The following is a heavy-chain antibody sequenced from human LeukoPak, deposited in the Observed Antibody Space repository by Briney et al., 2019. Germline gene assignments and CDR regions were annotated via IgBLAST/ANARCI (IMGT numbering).Heavy chain of an antibody. J-gene: IGHJ5*02. CDR1: GYTFTSYY. CDR2: INPSGGST. V-gene: IGHV1-46*01. Sequence: RASVKVSCKASGYTFTSYYMHWVRQAPGQGLEWMGIINPSGGSTSYAQKFRGRVTMTRDTSISTAYMELSRLRSDDTAVYYCATGAVAGIGGHWFDPWGQGTLVTVSS. CDR3: ATGAVAGIGGHWFDP. D-gene: IGHD6-19*01.